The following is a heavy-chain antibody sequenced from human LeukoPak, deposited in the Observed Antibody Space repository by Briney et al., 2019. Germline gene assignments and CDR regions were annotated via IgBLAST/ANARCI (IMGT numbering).Heavy chain of an antibody. J-gene: IGHJ4*02. V-gene: IGHV3-7*01. CDR1: GFTLGTYW. CDR3: ARETPDSSGWD. Sequence: GGSLRLSCAASGFTLGTYWMSWVRQAPGKGLEWVANIKQDGSRKYYVDSVRGRFTISRDNAKNSLYLQMNSLRSEDTAVYYCARETPDSSGWDWGQGTLVTVSS. D-gene: IGHD6-19*01. CDR2: IKQDGSRK.